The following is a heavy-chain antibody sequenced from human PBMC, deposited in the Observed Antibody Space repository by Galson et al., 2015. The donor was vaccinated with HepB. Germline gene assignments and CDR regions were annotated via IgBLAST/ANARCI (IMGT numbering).Heavy chain of an antibody. Sequence: SGAEVKKPGESLRISCQGSGYSFTTYWINWLRQMPGKGLEWVGRIDPSGSYADYSPSFRGHVTISADQSINTAYLRWSSLKASDTAMYYCARRYCTGGSCYSGFDYWGQGTLVTVSS. CDR3: ARRYCTGGSCYSGFDY. D-gene: IGHD2-15*01. CDR2: IDPSGSYA. CDR1: GYSFTTYW. V-gene: IGHV5-10-1*01. J-gene: IGHJ4*02.